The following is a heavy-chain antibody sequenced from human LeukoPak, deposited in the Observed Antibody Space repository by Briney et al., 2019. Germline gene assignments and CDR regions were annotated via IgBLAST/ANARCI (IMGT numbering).Heavy chain of an antibody. Sequence: ASVKVSCKASGYTFTSYYMHWVRQAPGQGLEWMGIINPSGGSTSYAQKFQGRVTMTRDTSTSTVYMELSSLRAEDTAVYYCAKPSVPFGAIVGTPDFNSWGQGTLVTVSS. CDR3: AKPSVPFGAIVGTPDFNS. V-gene: IGHV1-46*01. CDR2: INPSGGST. D-gene: IGHD1-26*01. CDR1: GYTFTSYY. J-gene: IGHJ4*02.